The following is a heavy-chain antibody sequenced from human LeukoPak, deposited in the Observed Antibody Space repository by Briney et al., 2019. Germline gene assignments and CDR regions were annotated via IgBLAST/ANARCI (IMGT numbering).Heavy chain of an antibody. CDR1: GYTFTGYY. D-gene: IGHD3-22*01. J-gene: IGHJ4*02. CDR3: AREDYYDSSGYQRFEFDY. CDR2: INPNSGGT. Sequence: GASVKVSCKASGYTFTGYYMHWVRQAPGQGLEWMGWINPNSGGTNCAQKFQGRVTMTRDTSISTAYMELSRLRSDDTAVYYCAREDYYDSSGYQRFEFDYWGQGTLVTVSS. V-gene: IGHV1-2*02.